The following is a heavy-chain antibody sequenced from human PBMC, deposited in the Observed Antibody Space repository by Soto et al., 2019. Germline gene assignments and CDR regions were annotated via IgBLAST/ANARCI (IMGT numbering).Heavy chain of an antibody. CDR2: ISWDGADT. D-gene: IGHD1-26*01. CDR1: GFPFDDYS. Sequence: EVQLVESGGGVVQPGGSLRLSCAASGFPFDDYSMNWVRQVPGKGLEWVSLISWDGADTYYADSVKGRFTVSRDNSKNSLYLQMSRRTTEDTAQYSCAKWGWGGSYAEAHPSDIWGQGTMVTVSS. CDR3: AKWGWGGSYAEAHPSDI. V-gene: IGHV3-43*01. J-gene: IGHJ3*02.